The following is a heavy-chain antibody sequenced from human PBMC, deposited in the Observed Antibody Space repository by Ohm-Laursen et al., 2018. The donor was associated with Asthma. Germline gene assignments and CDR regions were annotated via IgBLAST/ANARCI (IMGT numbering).Heavy chain of an antibody. CDR3: AKRGSTDSFDY. J-gene: IGHJ4*02. CDR2: IGGTGSAI. D-gene: IGHD2-8*02. Sequence: SLRLSCSASGLSFSSSWMTWVRQAPGKGLEWISYIGGTGSAIYYAASVKGRFTISRDNVKNLLYLQMTSLRAEDTAVYYCAKRGSTDSFDYWGLGTLVTVSS. CDR1: GLSFSSSW. V-gene: IGHV3-48*01.